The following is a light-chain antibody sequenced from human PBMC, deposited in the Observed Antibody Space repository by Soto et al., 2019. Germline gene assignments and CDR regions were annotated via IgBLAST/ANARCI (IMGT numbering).Light chain of an antibody. CDR2: VNNDGSH. CDR1: SAHSNYA. V-gene: IGLV4-69*01. J-gene: IGLJ3*02. Sequence: QSVLTQSPSASASLGASVKLTCTLSSAHSNYAIAWHQQRPEKGPQYLMKVNNDGSHSKGDGIADRFSGSSSGAERSLTISSLQSEDEADYYCQTWGTDSWVFGAGTKVTVL. CDR3: QTWGTDSWV.